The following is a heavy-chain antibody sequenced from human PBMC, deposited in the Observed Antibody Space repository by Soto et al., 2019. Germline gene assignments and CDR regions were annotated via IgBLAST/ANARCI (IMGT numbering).Heavy chain of an antibody. J-gene: IGHJ4*02. CDR3: ARESSSTGTTGGGGSAKDY. D-gene: IGHD4-17*01. CDR2: ISYDGTNR. CDR1: GLTFSNYA. Sequence: QVHLVESGGGVVQPGRSLRLSCAASGLTFSNYAMHWVRQAPGKGLEWVAFISYDGTNRCYPDSVKGRFTISRDNSKNTLYLQMNSLKTEDTAVYYCARESSSTGTTGGGGSAKDYWGQGTLVTGSP. V-gene: IGHV3-30-3*01.